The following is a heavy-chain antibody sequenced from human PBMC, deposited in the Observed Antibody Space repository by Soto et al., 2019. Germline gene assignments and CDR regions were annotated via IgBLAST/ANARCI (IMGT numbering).Heavy chain of an antibody. CDR1: GGSSVGVGYC. CDR3: ARGIAAFLYYFDY. Sequence: SETLCLTWAVAGGSSVGVGYCWSWIRQPPGKGLEWIGYIYHSGSTYYNPSLKSRVTISVDRSKNQFSLKLSSVTAADTAVYYCARGIAAFLYYFDYWGQGTLVTVSS. V-gene: IGHV4-30-2*01. CDR2: IYHSGST. D-gene: IGHD6-13*01. J-gene: IGHJ4*02.